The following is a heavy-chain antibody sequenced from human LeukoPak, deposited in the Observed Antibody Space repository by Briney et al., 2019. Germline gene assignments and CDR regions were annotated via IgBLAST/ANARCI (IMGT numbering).Heavy chain of an antibody. CDR3: ARELSTVHNHYFDY. CDR1: GFTFSSYW. CDR2: IKQDGSEK. D-gene: IGHD4-17*01. Sequence: PGGSLRLSCAASGFTFSSYWMSWVRQAPGKGLEWVANIKQDGSEKYYVDSVKGRFTISRDNAKNSLYLQMNSLRAEDTAVYYCARELSTVHNHYFDYWGQGTLVTV. V-gene: IGHV3-7*01. J-gene: IGHJ4*02.